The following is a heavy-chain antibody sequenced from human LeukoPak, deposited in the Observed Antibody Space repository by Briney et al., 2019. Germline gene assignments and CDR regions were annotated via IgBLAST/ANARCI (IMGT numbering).Heavy chain of an antibody. V-gene: IGHV1-24*01. CDR2: FDPEDGET. CDR3: ATVSYSGSSLRY. J-gene: IGHJ4*02. D-gene: IGHD1-26*01. CDR1: GYTFTSYY. Sequence: ASVKVSCKASGYTFTSYYMHWVRQAPGKGLEWMGGFDPEDGETIYAQKFQGRVTMTEDTSTDTAYMELSSLRSEDTAVYYCATVSYSGSSLRYWGQGTLVTVSS.